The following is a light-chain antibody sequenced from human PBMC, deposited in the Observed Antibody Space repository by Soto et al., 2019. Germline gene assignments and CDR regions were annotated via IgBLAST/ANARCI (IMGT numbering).Light chain of an antibody. Sequence: QSVVTQSPSASATPGQWVTISCSGRSSNIGSNDVNWYQQVPGTAPKFLIYSNNPRPSGVPDRFSGSKSGTSASLAISGLQSEDEADYYCAVWDDSLNGPVFGGGTKVTVL. CDR1: SSNIGSND. CDR2: SNN. V-gene: IGLV1-44*01. J-gene: IGLJ3*02. CDR3: AVWDDSLNGPV.